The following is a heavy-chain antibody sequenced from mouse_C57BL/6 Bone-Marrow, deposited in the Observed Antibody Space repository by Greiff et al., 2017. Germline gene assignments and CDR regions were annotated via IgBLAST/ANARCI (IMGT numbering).Heavy chain of an antibody. J-gene: IGHJ4*01. CDR1: GYSITSDY. Sequence: VQLKESGPGLAKPSQSLSLTCAATGYSITSDYLNWVRQFPGNKLEYIGYISYSGSTYYYPSLKSRISIARDTSKNQYYLQLNSVTTEDTATYSSASSGGSSYRAMDYWGQGTSVTVSS. CDR2: ISYSGST. V-gene: IGHV3-8*01. CDR3: ASSGGSSYRAMDY. D-gene: IGHD1-1*01.